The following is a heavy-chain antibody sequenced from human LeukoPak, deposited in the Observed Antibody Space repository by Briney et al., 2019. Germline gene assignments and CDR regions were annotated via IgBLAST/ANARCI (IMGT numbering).Heavy chain of an antibody. Sequence: ASVKVSCKASAYTFTSYYMHWVRQAPGQGLEWMGIINPSGGSTSYAQKFQGRVTMTRDTSTSTVYMELSSLRSEDTAVYYCATGDSSSRPWDCFDPWGKGTLVTVSS. V-gene: IGHV1-46*01. J-gene: IGHJ5*02. CDR3: ATGDSSSRPWDCFDP. D-gene: IGHD6-13*01. CDR1: AYTFTSYY. CDR2: INPSGGST.